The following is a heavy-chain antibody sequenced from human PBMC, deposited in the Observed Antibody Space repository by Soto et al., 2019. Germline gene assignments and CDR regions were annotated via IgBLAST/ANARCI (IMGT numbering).Heavy chain of an antibody. V-gene: IGHV3-15*01. CDR1: GFTFTNAW. CDR3: ATEFDH. J-gene: IGHJ5*02. CDR2: IKSQTDGATT. Sequence: GGSLRLSCAASGFTFTNAWMHWVRKAPGKGLEWVGRIKSQTDGATTDCAAPVKGRFTISRDDSKDTLYLQLNSLNTEDTAVYYCATEFDHWGPGTLVTVSS.